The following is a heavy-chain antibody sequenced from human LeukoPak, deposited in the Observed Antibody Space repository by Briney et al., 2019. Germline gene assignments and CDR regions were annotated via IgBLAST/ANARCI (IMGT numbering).Heavy chain of an antibody. CDR2: IYSSGST. V-gene: IGHV4-39*01. Sequence: SETLSLTCTVSGGSISSTNYYWGWIRQPPGKGLEWIGSIYSSGSTYYNPSLKSPVTIFVDTSKSQFSLKLSSVTAAGTAVYYCARRKHGSGSYSSWGQGTLVTVSS. J-gene: IGHJ4*02. CDR3: ARRKHGSGSYSS. CDR1: GGSISSTNYY. D-gene: IGHD3-10*01.